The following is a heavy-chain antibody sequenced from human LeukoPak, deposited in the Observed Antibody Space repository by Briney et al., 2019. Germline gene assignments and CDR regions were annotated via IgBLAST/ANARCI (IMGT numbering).Heavy chain of an antibody. V-gene: IGHV1-2*02. CDR1: GYTFTGYY. CDR3: ARVQRGGEWIDY. D-gene: IGHD3-10*01. CDR2: INPNSGGT. J-gene: IGHJ4*02. Sequence: ASVKVSCKASGYTFTGYYMHWVRQAPGQGLERIGWINPNSGGTNYAQKFQGRVTMTRDTSISTAYMELSRLRSDDTAVYYCARVQRGGEWIDYWGQGTLVTVSS.